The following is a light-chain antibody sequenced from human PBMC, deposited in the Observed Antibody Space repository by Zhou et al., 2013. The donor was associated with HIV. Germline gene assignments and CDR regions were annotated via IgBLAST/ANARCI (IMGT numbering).Light chain of an antibody. J-gene: IGKJ2*01. CDR2: DAS. Sequence: DIQMTQSPSSLSASVGDRVTITCQASQDISNYLNWYQQKPGKAPKLLIYDASNLETGVPSRFSGSGSGTDFTFTISSLQPEDIATYYCQEYNTESYTFGQGTKLESK. CDR1: QDISNY. CDR3: QEYNTESYT. V-gene: IGKV1-33*01.